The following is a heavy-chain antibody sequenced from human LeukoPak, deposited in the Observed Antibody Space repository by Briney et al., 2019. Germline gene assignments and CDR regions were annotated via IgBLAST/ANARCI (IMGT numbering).Heavy chain of an antibody. D-gene: IGHD3-3*01. CDR3: ARLRFLEWEGYYFDY. J-gene: IGHJ4*02. CDR2: IYTSGST. V-gene: IGHV4-61*02. Sequence: PSETLSLACTVSGGSNSSGSYYWSWIPQPAGKGLEWIGRIYTSGSTNYNPSLKSRVTISVDTSKNQFSLKLSSVTAADTAVYYCARLRFLEWEGYYFDYWGQGTLVTVSS. CDR1: GGSNSSGSYY.